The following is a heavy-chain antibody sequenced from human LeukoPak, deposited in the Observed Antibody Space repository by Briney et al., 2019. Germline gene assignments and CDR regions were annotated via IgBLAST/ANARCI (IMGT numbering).Heavy chain of an antibody. CDR3: ARVRWSPLFDY. V-gene: IGHV3-7*01. J-gene: IGHJ4*02. CDR2: IKQDGSEK. CDR1: GFTFSSYA. Sequence: GGSLRLSCAASGFTFSSYAMSWVRQAPGKGLEWVANIKQDGSEKYYVDSVKGRFTISRDNAKNSLYLQMNSLRAEDTAVYYCARVRWSPLFDYWGQGTLVTVSS. D-gene: IGHD2-15*01.